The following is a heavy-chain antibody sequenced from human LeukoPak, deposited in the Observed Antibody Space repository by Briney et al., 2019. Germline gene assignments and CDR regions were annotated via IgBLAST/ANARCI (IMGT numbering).Heavy chain of an antibody. J-gene: IGHJ4*02. Sequence: PSETLSLTCTVSGGSTSSGGYYWSWIRQPPGKGPEWIGYIYHDGSTNYNPSLKSRVTISVDTSKKQFSLKLSSVTAADTAVYYCARVNRYCSSISCYKFDYWGQGTLVTVSS. V-gene: IGHV4-61*08. CDR3: ARVNRYCSSISCYKFDY. CDR1: GGSTSSGGYY. CDR2: IYHDGST. D-gene: IGHD2-2*02.